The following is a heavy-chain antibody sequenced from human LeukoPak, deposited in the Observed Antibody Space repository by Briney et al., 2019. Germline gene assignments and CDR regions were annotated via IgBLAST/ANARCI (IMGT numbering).Heavy chain of an antibody. CDR1: GFTFSNYG. Sequence: PGRCLRLSCAASGFTFSNYGTHWVRQAPRKGLEWMAVIWSDVTNGKYADSVKGRFTISRDHSKNTLYLQMNSLRAEDTAVYYCARVVGYSSTWYYDHWGQGTLVTVSS. CDR3: ARVVGYSSTWYYDH. J-gene: IGHJ4*02. V-gene: IGHV3-33*01. D-gene: IGHD2-2*01. CDR2: IWSDVTNG.